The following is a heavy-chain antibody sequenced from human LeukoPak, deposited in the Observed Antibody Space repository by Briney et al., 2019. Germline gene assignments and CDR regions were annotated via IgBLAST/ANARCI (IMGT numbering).Heavy chain of an antibody. D-gene: IGHD2-8*02. V-gene: IGHV3-23*01. CDR2: FDGNGPNT. CDR1: GFTFSSFA. CDR3: AKPRTTGLGWAQFDY. J-gene: IGHJ4*02. Sequence: GGSLRLSCAASGFTFSSFAMTWVRQAPGKGLEWVSGFDGNGPNTYYADSVKGWWTISRDNSRNTLYLEMNSLRPEDTAIYYCAKPRTTGLGWAQFDYWGQGSLVTVSS.